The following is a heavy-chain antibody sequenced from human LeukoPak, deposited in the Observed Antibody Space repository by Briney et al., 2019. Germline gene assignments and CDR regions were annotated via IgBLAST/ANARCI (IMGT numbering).Heavy chain of an antibody. J-gene: IGHJ6*03. Sequence: GGSLRLSCAASTFTFSGSAIHWVRQASGKGLEWVGRIRSKANGYATAYAASVKGRFTISRDDSKNTAYLQMNSLKTEDTAVYYCTRLKYYYYYMDVWDKGTTVTVSS. V-gene: IGHV3-73*01. CDR1: TFTFSGSA. CDR2: IRSKANGYAT. CDR3: TRLKYYYYYMDV.